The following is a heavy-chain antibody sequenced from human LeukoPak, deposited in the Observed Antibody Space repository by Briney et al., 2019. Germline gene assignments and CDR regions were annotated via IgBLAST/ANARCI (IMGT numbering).Heavy chain of an antibody. D-gene: IGHD4-17*01. CDR2: INWNGGST. Sequence: GGSLRLSCAASGFTFDDYGMSWVRQAPGKGLECVAGINWNGGSTGYADSVKGRFTISRDNAKNSLYLQMNSLRAEDTAVYYSPRVGRYGDFGYWGRGPLVTVSS. CDR3: PRVGRYGDFGY. V-gene: IGHV3-20*04. CDR1: GFTFDDYG. J-gene: IGHJ4*02.